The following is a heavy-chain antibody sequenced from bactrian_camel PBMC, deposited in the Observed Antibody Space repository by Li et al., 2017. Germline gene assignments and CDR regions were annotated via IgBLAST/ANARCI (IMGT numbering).Heavy chain of an antibody. Sequence: HVQLVESGGGSVQAGETLTLSCTASGFTFDDADMAWYRQAPGTECELVSAITSTGGPYYADSVKGRFTISQDNAKNTLYLQMNVLKPEDTAMYYCARGSRWDPNWGQGTQVTVS. CDR3: ARGSRWDPN. D-gene: IGHD2*01. CDR1: GFTFDDAD. V-gene: IGHV3S55*01. CDR2: ITSTGGP. J-gene: IGHJ4*01.